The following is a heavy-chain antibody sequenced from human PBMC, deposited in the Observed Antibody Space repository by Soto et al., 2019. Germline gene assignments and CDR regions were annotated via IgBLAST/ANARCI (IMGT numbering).Heavy chain of an antibody. V-gene: IGHV3-30*18. Sequence: GGSLRLSCAASGFTFSSYGMHWVRQAPGKGLEWVAVISYDGSNKYYADSVKGRFTISRDNSKNTLYLQMNSLRAEDTAVYYCAKDLGTTSYYYGMDVWGQGTTVTVSS. J-gene: IGHJ6*02. CDR2: ISYDGSNK. CDR3: AKDLGTTSYYYGMDV. CDR1: GFTFSSYG. D-gene: IGHD1-1*01.